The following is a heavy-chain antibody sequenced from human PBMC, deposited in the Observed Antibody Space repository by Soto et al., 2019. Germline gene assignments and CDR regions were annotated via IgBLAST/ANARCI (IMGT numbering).Heavy chain of an antibody. J-gene: IGHJ6*03. D-gene: IGHD3-3*01. CDR2: ISGSGGST. CDR3: AKGDEYYDFWSGYPLYYYYYMDV. V-gene: IGHV3-23*01. CDR1: GFTFSSYA. Sequence: EVQLLESGGGLVQPGGSLRLSCAASGFTFSSYAMSWVCQAPGKGLEWVSAISGSGGSTYYADSVKGRFTISRDNSKNTLYLQMNSLRAEDTAVYYCAKGDEYYDFWSGYPLYYYYYMDVWGKGTTVTVSS.